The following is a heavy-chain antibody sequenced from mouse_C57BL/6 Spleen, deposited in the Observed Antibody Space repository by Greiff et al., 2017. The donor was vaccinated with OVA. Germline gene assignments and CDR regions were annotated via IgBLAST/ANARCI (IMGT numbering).Heavy chain of an antibody. Sequence: VQLQQSGPELVKPGASVKISCKASGYTFTDYYMNWVKQSHGKSLEWIGDINPNNGGTSYNQKFKGKATLTVDKSSSTAYMELRSLTSEDSAVYYCACYDGYYFDYWGQGTTLTVSS. D-gene: IGHD2-3*01. CDR3: ACYDGYYFDY. CDR1: GYTFTDYY. V-gene: IGHV1-26*01. CDR2: INPNNGGT. J-gene: IGHJ2*01.